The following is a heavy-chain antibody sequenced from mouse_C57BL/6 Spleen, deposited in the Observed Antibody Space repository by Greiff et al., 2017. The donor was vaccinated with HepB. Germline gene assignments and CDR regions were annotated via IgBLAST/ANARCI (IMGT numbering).Heavy chain of an antibody. D-gene: IGHD3-2*02. CDR2: IDPSDSYT. CDR1: GYTFTSYW. Sequence: QVQLQQPGAELVKPGASVKLSCKASGYTFTSYWMQWVNQRPGQGLEWIGEIDPSDSYTNYNQKFKGKATLTVDTSSSTAYMQLSSLTSEDSAVYYCARGGSRQLRLFAYWGQGTLVTVSA. J-gene: IGHJ3*01. V-gene: IGHV1-50*01. CDR3: ARGGSRQLRLFAY.